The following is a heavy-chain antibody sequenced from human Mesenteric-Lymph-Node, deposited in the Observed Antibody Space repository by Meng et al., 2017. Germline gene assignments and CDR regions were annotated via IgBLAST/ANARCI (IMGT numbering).Heavy chain of an antibody. CDR2: IYDDGGT. D-gene: IGHD3-9*01. CDR1: GFTVSSNY. CDR3: TRVSGTSNYNAFDV. Sequence: GESLKISCAASGFTVSSNYMSWVRQAPGKGLEWVSVIYDDGGTYYADSVKGRFAISRDDSKNTLYLQISSLRAEDTAVYYCTRVSGTSNYNAFDVWGQGTMVTVSS. J-gene: IGHJ3*01. V-gene: IGHV3-53*05.